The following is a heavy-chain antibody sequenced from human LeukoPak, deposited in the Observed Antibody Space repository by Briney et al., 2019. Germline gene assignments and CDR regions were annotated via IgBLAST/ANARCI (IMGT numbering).Heavy chain of an antibody. CDR2: VSPPGGGT. Sequence: GGSLRLSCAASGFIFSNHGMNWVRQAPGKGLEWLSGVSPPGGGTYYADSVKGRFTISRDNSKNTLYLQMNSLRAEDTAVYYSAKDSFPYYYDSSGYGGLAYWGQGTLVTVPS. V-gene: IGHV3-23*01. CDR1: GFIFSNHG. D-gene: IGHD3-22*01. CDR3: AKDSFPYYYDSSGYGGLAY. J-gene: IGHJ4*02.